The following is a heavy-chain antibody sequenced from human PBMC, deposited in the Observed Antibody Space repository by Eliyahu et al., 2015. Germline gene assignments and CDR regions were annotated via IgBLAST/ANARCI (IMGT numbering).Heavy chain of an antibody. V-gene: IGHV3-53*04. D-gene: IGHD4-11*01. CDR2: IXSGGST. CDR1: GFTVXSNY. Sequence: EVQLVESGGGLVQPGGSLXLSCSAXGFTVXSNYMSWVRQXPGKGLEXVSVIXSGGSTYXADSVKGRFTISRHNSKNTLYLQMNSLRAEDTAVYYCAAAVTTYVRWYYMDVWGKGTTVTVSS. J-gene: IGHJ6*03. CDR3: AAAVTTYVRWYYMDV.